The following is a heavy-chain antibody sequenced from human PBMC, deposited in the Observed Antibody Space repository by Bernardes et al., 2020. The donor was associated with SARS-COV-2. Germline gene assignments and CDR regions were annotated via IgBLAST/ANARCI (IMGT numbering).Heavy chain of an antibody. D-gene: IGHD2-2*01. Sequence: GSLRFSCAASGFTFSSYSMNWVRQAPGKGLEWVSSMSSGGTYIYYTDSVKGRFTISRDNAKNSLYVQMNSLRAEDTAVYYCARVYCSSISCFLDYWGQGTLVTVSS. CDR1: GFTFSSYS. CDR3: ARVYCSSISCFLDY. CDR2: MSSGGTYI. J-gene: IGHJ4*02. V-gene: IGHV3-21*01.